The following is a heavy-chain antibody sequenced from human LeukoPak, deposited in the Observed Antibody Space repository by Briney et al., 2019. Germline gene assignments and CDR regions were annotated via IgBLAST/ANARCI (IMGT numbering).Heavy chain of an antibody. Sequence: GGSLRLSCAASGFTFSSYAMSWVRQAPGKGLEWVSSISGSGDNTYYADSVKGRFTISRDNSKNTLYVQVNSLGTEDTAAYYCAKGSNYDSSGSFYFDYWGQGTLVTVSS. D-gene: IGHD3-22*01. V-gene: IGHV3-23*01. CDR1: GFTFSSYA. CDR3: AKGSNYDSSGSFYFDY. CDR2: ISGSGDNT. J-gene: IGHJ4*02.